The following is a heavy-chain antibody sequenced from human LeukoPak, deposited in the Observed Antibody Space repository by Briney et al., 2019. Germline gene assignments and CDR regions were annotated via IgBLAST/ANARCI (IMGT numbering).Heavy chain of an antibody. J-gene: IGHJ3*02. CDR3: ARERWLQSPYAFDI. D-gene: IGHD5-24*01. CDR1: GFTFSSYS. Sequence: PGGSLRLSCAASGFTFSSYSMNWVRQAPGKGLEWVSYISRNSDNIYYADSVKGRFTISRDNAKNSLYLQMNSLRAEDTAVYYCARERWLQSPYAFDIWGQGTMVTVSS. CDR2: ISRNSDNI. V-gene: IGHV3-48*01.